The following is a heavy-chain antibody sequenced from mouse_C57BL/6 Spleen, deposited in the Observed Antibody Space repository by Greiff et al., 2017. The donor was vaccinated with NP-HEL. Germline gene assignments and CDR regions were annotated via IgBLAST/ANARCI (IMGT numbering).Heavy chain of an antibody. V-gene: IGHV1-54*01. CDR1: GYAFTNYL. CDR3: ASGRGNAMDY. J-gene: IGHJ4*01. Sequence: VQLQQSGAELVRPGTSVKVSCKASGYAFTNYLIEWVKQRPGPGLEWIGVINPGSGGTNYNEKFKGKATLTADKSSSPAYMQLSSLTSEDSAVYFCASGRGNAMDYWGQGTSVTVSS. CDR2: INPGSGGT. D-gene: IGHD1-1*01.